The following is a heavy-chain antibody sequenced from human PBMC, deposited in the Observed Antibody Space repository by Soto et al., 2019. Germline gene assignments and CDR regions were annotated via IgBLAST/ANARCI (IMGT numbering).Heavy chain of an antibody. Sequence: QVQLVQSGAEVKRPGSSVKVSCKTSGVSFTTYAFNWVRQAPGQGLEWMGAITPIFGTPDYGPKFQGRVTISADESTRSVYMELTSLRFVDTAVYYWASPAATRLFWGQGSLVTVSS. V-gene: IGHV1-69*01. CDR1: GVSFTTYA. CDR3: ASPAATRLF. D-gene: IGHD2-2*01. J-gene: IGHJ4*02. CDR2: ITPIFGTP.